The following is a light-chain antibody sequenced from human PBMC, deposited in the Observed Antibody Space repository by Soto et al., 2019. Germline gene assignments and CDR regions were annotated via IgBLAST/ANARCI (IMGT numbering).Light chain of an antibody. CDR2: DDT. CDR3: QVWDSGSDCYV. Sequence: SYELTQPPSVSVAPGQTARIACGGYNLDNKNVNWNQQKPGQAPVLVVYDDTDRPSGIHERFSGSNSGNSATLTISRVEDGDEAEYYCQVWDSGSDCYVFGHGTKVTV. J-gene: IGLJ1*01. V-gene: IGLV3-21*02. CDR1: NLDNKN.